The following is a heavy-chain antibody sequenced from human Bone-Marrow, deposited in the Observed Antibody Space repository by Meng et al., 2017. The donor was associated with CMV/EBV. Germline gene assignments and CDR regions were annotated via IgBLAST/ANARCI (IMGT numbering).Heavy chain of an antibody. CDR1: GFTFSSYW. V-gene: IGHV3-7*03. Sequence: ETLSLTCAASGFTFSSYWMSWVRQAPGKGLEWVANIKQDGSEKYYVDSVKGRFTISRDNSKNTLYLQMNSLRAEDTAVYYCAKGWQQLGDSWGQGTLVTVSS. J-gene: IGHJ4*02. CDR2: IKQDGSEK. D-gene: IGHD4-23*01. CDR3: AKGWQQLGDS.